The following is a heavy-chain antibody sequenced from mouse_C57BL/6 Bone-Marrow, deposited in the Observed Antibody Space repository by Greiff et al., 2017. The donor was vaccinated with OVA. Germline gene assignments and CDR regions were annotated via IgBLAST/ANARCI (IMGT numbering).Heavy chain of an antibody. V-gene: IGHV14-4*01. D-gene: IGHD1-1*01. CDR1: GFNIKDDY. J-gene: IGHJ4*01. CDR2: IDPENGDT. Sequence: VQLQQSGAELVRPGASVKLSCTASGFNIKDDYMHWVKQRPEQGLEWIGWIDPENGDTEYASKFQGKATITADTSSNTAYLQLSSLTSEDTAVYYCTKATVVAHYAMDYWGQGTSVTVSS. CDR3: TKATVVAHYAMDY.